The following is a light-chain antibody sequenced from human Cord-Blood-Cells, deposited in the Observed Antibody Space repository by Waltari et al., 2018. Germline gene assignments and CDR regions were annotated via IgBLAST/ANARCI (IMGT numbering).Light chain of an antibody. CDR2: EVS. CDR1: SSDVVRYNY. V-gene: IGLV2-8*01. CDR3: SSYAGSNNFVV. J-gene: IGLJ2*01. Sequence: QSALTQPPSASGYPGQSVTISCTGTSSDVVRYNYVSWCQQHPGKAPKLMIYEVSKRPSGVPDRFAGSKSGNTASLTVSGLQAEDEADYYCSSYAGSNNFVVFGGGTKLTVL.